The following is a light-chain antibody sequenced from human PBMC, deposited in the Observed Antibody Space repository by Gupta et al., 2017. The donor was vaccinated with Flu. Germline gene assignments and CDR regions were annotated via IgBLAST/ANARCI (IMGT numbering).Light chain of an antibody. J-gene: IGKJ5*01. CDR2: AAS. Sequence: DIQLTQSPSFLSASVGDRVTITCRASQAISSYLAWYQQSPGKAPKLLIYAASTLQSGVPSRFSGSGSGTEFTLTIGSLQPEDFATYYCRQLNSFPPTFGQGTRLEIK. CDR1: QAISSY. V-gene: IGKV1-9*01. CDR3: RQLNSFPPT.